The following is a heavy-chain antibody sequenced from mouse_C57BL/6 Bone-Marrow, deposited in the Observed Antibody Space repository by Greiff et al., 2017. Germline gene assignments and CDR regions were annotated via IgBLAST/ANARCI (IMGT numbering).Heavy chain of an antibody. CDR3: AREGIYYDSYDY. V-gene: IGHV1-50*01. CDR1: GYTFTSYW. J-gene: IGHJ2*01. D-gene: IGHD2-4*01. Sequence: QVQLQQPGAELVKPGASVKLSCKASGYTFTSYWMPWVKQRPGQGLEWIGEIDPSDSYTNYNQKFKGKANLTVDTSSSTAYMQLSSLTSEDSSVYYWAREGIYYDSYDYWGQGTTLTVSS. CDR2: IDPSDSYT.